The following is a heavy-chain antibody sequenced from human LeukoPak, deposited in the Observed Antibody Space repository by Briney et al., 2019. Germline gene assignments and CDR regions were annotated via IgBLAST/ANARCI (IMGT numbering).Heavy chain of an antibody. D-gene: IGHD2-15*01. V-gene: IGHV3-30*04. CDR2: ISYDGSNK. Sequence: GGSLRLSCAASGFTFSSYAMHWVRQAPGKGLEWVAVISYDGSNKYYAGSVKGRFTISRDNSKNTLYLQMNSLRGEDTAVYYCARGRYCNGGSCYFDSWGQGTLVTVSS. CDR1: GFTFSSYA. J-gene: IGHJ4*02. CDR3: ARGRYCNGGSCYFDS.